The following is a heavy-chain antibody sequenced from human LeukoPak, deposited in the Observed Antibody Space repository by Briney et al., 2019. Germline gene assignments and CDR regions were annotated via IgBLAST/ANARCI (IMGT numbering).Heavy chain of an antibody. V-gene: IGHV4-59*08. CDR3: ARQKGYSSSPGRLDP. CDR1: GGSISSYY. D-gene: IGHD6-13*01. Sequence: QTSETLSLTCTVSGGSISSYYWSWIRQRPGKGLEWIGYIYYSGSTNYNPSLKSRVTISVDTSKNQFSLKLSSVTAADTAVYYCARQKGYSSSPGRLDPWGQGTLVTVSS. CDR2: IYYSGST. J-gene: IGHJ5*02.